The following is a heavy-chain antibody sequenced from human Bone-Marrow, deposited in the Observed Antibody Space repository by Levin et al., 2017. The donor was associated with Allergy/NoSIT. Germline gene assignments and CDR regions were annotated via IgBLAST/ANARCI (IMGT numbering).Heavy chain of an antibody. J-gene: IGHJ5*01. V-gene: IGHV4-59*11. Sequence: SQTLSLTCTVSGGSINSPYWNWIRQPPGKGLQWIGYMFYTGDTNFNPSLESRITMSVDTSKNQFSLNLSSVTAADTAVYYCATDLTNSGPNWFDSWGQGILVTVSS. CDR1: GGSINSPY. CDR3: ATDLTNSGPNWFDS. D-gene: IGHD2-8*01. CDR2: MFYTGDT.